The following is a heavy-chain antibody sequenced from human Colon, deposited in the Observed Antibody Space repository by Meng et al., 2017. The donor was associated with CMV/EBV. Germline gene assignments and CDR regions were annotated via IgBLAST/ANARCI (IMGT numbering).Heavy chain of an antibody. CDR2: ISYGSTYV. D-gene: IGHD2-2*01. CDR3: ARGQRRGGYYGMDV. J-gene: IGHJ6*02. V-gene: IGHV3-21*06. CDR1: GFMFGTYG. Sequence: GESLKISCAASGFMFGTYGMNWVRQAPGKGLEWVASISYGSTYVEYADSVLGRFTITRDNAETSLFLQMDSLRVEDTAIYYCARGQRRGGYYGMDVWGQGTTVTVSS.